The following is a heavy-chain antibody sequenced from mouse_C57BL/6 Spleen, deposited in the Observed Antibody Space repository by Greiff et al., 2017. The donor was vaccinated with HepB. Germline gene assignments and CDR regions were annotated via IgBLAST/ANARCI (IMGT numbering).Heavy chain of an antibody. V-gene: IGHV1-64*01. CDR1: GYTFTSYW. CDR3: ARYDYDEEGGYFDY. CDR2: IHPNSGST. Sequence: VQLQHPGAELVKPGASVKLSCKASGYTFTSYWMHWVKQRPGQGLEWIGMIHPNSGSTNYNEKFKSKATLTVDKSSSTAYMQLSSLTSEDSAVYYCARYDYDEEGGYFDYWGQGTTLTVSS. D-gene: IGHD2-4*01. J-gene: IGHJ2*01.